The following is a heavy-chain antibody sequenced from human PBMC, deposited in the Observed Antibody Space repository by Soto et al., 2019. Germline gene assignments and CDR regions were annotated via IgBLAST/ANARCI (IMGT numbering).Heavy chain of an antibody. D-gene: IGHD1-1*01. Sequence: PGGSLRLSCAASGFTFSSYWMHWVRQAPGKGLVWVSRINSDGSSTSYADSVKGRFTISRDNAKNTLYLQMNSLRAEDTAVYYCARGGYNWNEYYYYYGMDVWGQGTTVTV. V-gene: IGHV3-74*01. J-gene: IGHJ6*02. CDR2: INSDGSST. CDR1: GFTFSSYW. CDR3: ARGGYNWNEYYYYYGMDV.